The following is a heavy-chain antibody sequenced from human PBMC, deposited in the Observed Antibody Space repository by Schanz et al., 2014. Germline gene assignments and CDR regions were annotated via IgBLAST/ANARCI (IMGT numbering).Heavy chain of an antibody. Sequence: VQLVESGGGLVKPGGSLRLSCAASGFTFTTHSMTWVRQAPGKGLEWLSYIDGKSTTVYYADSVKGRFTVFRDNSKRTLYLEINDPRAEDTAVYYCAKDSCSSTTCYGYGMDVWGQGSTVTVSS. CDR2: IDGKSTTV. J-gene: IGHJ6*02. V-gene: IGHV3-23*04. CDR3: AKDSCSSTTCYGYGMDV. D-gene: IGHD2-2*01. CDR1: GFTFTTHS.